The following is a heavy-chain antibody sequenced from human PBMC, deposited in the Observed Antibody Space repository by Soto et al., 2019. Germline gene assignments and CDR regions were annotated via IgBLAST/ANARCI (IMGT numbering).Heavy chain of an antibody. V-gene: IGHV4-30-4*01. CDR1: GGSISSGDYY. CDR2: IYYSGST. CDR3: ARTIAAGPFDY. J-gene: IGHJ4*02. Sequence: QVQLQESGPGLVKPSQTLSLTCTVSGGSISSGDYYWSWIRQPPGKGLEWIGYIYYSGSTYYNPSRKSRVTTSVDTSKNQVSLKLSSVTAADTAVYYCARTIAAGPFDYWGQGTLVTVSS. D-gene: IGHD6-13*01.